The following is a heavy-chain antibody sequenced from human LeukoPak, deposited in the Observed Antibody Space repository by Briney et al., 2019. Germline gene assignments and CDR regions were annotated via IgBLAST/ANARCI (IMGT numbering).Heavy chain of an antibody. Sequence: SETLSLTCTVSGGSISSSSYYWGWIRQPPGKGLEWIGSIYYSGSTYYNPSLKSRVTISVDTSKNQFSLKLSSVTAADTAVYYCARPGYYGSGSRYGMDVWGQGTTVTVSS. CDR2: IYYSGST. D-gene: IGHD3-10*01. J-gene: IGHJ6*02. CDR1: GGSISSSSYY. CDR3: ARPGYYGSGSRYGMDV. V-gene: IGHV4-39*01.